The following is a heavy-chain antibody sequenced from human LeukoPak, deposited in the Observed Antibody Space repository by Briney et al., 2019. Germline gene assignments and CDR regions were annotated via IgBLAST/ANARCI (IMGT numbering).Heavy chain of an antibody. CDR1: GGSFSGYY. Sequence: SETLSLTCAVYGGSFSGYYWSWIRQPPGKGLEWIGEINHSGSTNYNPSLKSRVTISVDTSKNQFSLKLSSVTAADTAVYYCARHTGPMTATTHIDYWGQGTLVTVSS. CDR2: INHSGST. J-gene: IGHJ4*02. D-gene: IGHD2-21*02. CDR3: ARHTGPMTATTHIDY. V-gene: IGHV4-34*01.